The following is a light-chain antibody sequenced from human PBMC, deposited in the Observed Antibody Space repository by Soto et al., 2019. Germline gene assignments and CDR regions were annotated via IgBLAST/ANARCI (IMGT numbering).Light chain of an antibody. CDR1: VSVSSY. CDR3: QQRSNWPPIT. Sequence: EIVLTQSPATLSLSPGERATLSCSASVSVSSYLAWYQQKPGQAPRLLIYDASNRATGIPARFSGSGSGTDFTLTISSLEPEDFAVYDCQQRSNWPPITFGQGTRLDI. V-gene: IGKV3-11*01. J-gene: IGKJ5*01. CDR2: DAS.